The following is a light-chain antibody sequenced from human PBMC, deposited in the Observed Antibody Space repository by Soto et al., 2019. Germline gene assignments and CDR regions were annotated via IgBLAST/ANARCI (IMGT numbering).Light chain of an antibody. CDR1: QSVSSN. V-gene: IGKV3-20*01. J-gene: IGKJ1*01. CDR3: QQFGISPWT. Sequence: EIVMTQSRATLSVSPGERATLSCRASQSVSSNLAWYQQKPGQAPRLLIYATSTRATGIPDRFTGSGSVTDFTLTISRLEPEDFAVYYCQQFGISPWTFGQGTKVDI. CDR2: ATS.